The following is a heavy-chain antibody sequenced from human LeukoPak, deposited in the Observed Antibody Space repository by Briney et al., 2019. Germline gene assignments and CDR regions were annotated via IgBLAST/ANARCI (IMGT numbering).Heavy chain of an antibody. CDR1: GFTFSSYA. V-gene: IGHV3-23*01. J-gene: IGHJ5*02. D-gene: IGHD6-13*01. CDR3: AKVFRIATNWFDP. CDR2: ISGSGGST. Sequence: PGGSLRLSCAASGFTFSSYAVSWVRQAPGKGLEWVSAISGSGGSTYYADSVKGRFTISRDNSKNTLYLQMNSLRAEDAAVYYCAKVFRIATNWFDPWGQGTLVTVSS.